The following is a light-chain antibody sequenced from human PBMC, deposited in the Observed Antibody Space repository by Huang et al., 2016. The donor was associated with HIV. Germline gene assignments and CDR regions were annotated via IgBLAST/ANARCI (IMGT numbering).Light chain of an antibody. Sequence: EIVLTQSPATLSLSPGERATLSCRASQSVSSYLAWYQQKPGQAPRLLIYDASNRATGIPAMFSCSGSVTDFTLTISSLEPEDFAVYYCQQRTNWPTWTFGQGTKVEIK. J-gene: IGKJ1*01. CDR2: DAS. CDR1: QSVSSY. V-gene: IGKV3-11*01. CDR3: QQRTNWPTWT.